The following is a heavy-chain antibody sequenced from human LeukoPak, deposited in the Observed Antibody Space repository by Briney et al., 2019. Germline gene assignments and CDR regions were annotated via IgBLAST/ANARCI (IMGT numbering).Heavy chain of an antibody. D-gene: IGHD6-6*01. J-gene: IGHJ4*02. V-gene: IGHV4-34*01. CDR3: AGAIAAIDY. CDR2: INHSGST. Sequence: PSETLSLTCAVYGGSFSGYYWSWIRQPPGKGLEWIGEINHSGSTNYNPSLKSRVTISVDTSKNQFSLKLSSVTAADTAVYYCAGAIAAIDYWGQGTLVTASS. CDR1: GGSFSGYY.